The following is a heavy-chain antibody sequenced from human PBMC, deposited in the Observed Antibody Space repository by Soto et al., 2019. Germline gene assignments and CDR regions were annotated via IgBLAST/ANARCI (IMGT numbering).Heavy chain of an antibody. CDR3: ARGGLRAYWIDP. CDR1: EFTFSNYW. CDR2: INSDGSST. Sequence: EVRLVESGGGLVQPGGSLRLSCAASEFTFSNYWMHWVRQAPGKGLVWVSRINSDGSSTNYADSVKGRFTISRDNAKNTLYLQMNSLRAEDTAVYYCARGGLRAYWIDPWGQGTLVTVSS. D-gene: IGHD4-17*01. V-gene: IGHV3-74*01. J-gene: IGHJ5*02.